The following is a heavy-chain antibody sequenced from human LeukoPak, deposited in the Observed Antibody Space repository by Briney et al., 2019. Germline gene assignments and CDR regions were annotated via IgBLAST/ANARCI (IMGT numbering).Heavy chain of an antibody. CDR3: ARQPAGDPYFDY. D-gene: IGHD7-27*01. CDR1: GYNFANYW. J-gene: IGHJ4*02. CDR2: IYPGDSDT. V-gene: IGHV5-51*01. Sequence: GESLKISCKGSGYNFANYWIGWVRQMPGKGLEWMAIIYPGDSDTRYSPSFQGQVTISVDKSINTAFLQWSSLKASDTAMYYCARQPAGDPYFDYWGQGTLITVSS.